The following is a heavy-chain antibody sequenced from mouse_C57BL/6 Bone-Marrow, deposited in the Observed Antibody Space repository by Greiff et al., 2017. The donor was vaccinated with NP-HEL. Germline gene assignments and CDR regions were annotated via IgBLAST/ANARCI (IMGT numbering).Heavy chain of an antibody. CDR1: GYTFTSYW. CDR3: ARGLPLGSVDV. Sequence: QVQLQQPGAELVMPGASVKLSCKASGYTFTSYWMHWVKQRPGQGLEWIGEIDPSDSYTNYNQKFKGKSTLNVDKSSSTAYMQLRSLTSEDSAVYDCARGLPLGSVDVWGTGTTVTVSS. CDR2: IDPSDSYT. D-gene: IGHD2-2*01. V-gene: IGHV1-69*01. J-gene: IGHJ1*03.